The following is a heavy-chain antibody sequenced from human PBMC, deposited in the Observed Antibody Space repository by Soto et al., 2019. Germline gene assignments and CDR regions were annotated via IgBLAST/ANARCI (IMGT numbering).Heavy chain of an antibody. CDR2: ISYDGSNK. CDR1: GFTFSNYV. CDR3: ALGGIVVTGNWFDP. V-gene: IGHV3-30*03. Sequence: QVQLVESGGGVVQPGRSLRLSCAASGFTFSNYVMHWVRQAPGKGLEWVAVISYDGSNKYYADSVKGRFTISRDNSKNTLYLQMNSLRAEDTAVYYCALGGIVVTGNWFDPWGQGTLVTVSS. J-gene: IGHJ5*02. D-gene: IGHD3-22*01.